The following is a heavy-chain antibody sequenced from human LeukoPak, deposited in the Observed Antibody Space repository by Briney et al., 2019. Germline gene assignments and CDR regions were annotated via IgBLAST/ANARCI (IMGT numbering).Heavy chain of an antibody. CDR3: AKTVMSSLRWLQFYN. CDR1: GFTLSTYD. J-gene: IGHJ4*02. D-gene: IGHD5-24*01. V-gene: IGHV3-30*02. Sequence: PGGSLRLSCAASGFTLSTYDMHWVRQAPGKGLEWVAFTRYDGSNKYYADSVKGRFTVSRDNSKNTLYLQMNSLRAEDTAVYYCAKTVMSSLRWLQFYNWGQGTLVTVSS. CDR2: TRYDGSNK.